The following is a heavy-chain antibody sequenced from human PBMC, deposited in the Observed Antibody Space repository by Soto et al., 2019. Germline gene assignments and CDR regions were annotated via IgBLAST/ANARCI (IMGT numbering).Heavy chain of an antibody. CDR1: GGTFSSYA. CDR3: ASGAAYSGYDHYYGMDV. CDR2: IIPIFGTA. D-gene: IGHD5-12*01. Sequence: SVKVSCKASGGTFSSYAISWVRQAPGQGLEWMGGIIPIFGTANYAQKFQGRVTITADESTSTAYMELSSLRSEDTAVYYCASGAAYSGYDHYYGMDVWGQGTTVTVSS. J-gene: IGHJ6*02. V-gene: IGHV1-69*13.